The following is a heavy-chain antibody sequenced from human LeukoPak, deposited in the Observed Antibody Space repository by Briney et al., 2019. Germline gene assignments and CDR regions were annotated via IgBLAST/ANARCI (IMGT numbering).Heavy chain of an antibody. CDR2: ISSSSSYI. D-gene: IGHD4-17*01. J-gene: IGHJ5*02. V-gene: IGHV3-21*01. Sequence: GGSLRLSCAASGFTFSSYSMNWVRQAPGKGLEWVSFISSSSSYIYYADSVKGRFTISRDNAKNSLYLQMNSLRAEDTAVYYCARTTVTTFGDWFDPRGQGTLVTVSS. CDR1: GFTFSSYS. CDR3: ARTTVTTFGDWFDP.